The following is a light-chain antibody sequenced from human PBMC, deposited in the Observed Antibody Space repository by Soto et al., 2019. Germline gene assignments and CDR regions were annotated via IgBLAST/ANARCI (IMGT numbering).Light chain of an antibody. V-gene: IGKV1-5*01. Sequence: PISRSSSTRCSSDGERVTITLRASQIVSSWLAWYQLKPGKAAKILMYDASSLDSGVPSRFSGSGSGTEFTLTISSLQHDDSATYYGQQYGSYWSFGRGTKVDIK. J-gene: IGKJ4*01. CDR3: QQYGSYWS. CDR1: QIVSSW. CDR2: DAS.